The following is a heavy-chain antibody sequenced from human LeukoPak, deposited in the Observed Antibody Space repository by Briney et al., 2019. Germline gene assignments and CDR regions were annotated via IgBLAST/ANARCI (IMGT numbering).Heavy chain of an antibody. D-gene: IGHD3-9*01. Sequence: ASVTVSCKASGYTFTGYFMHWVRQAPGQGLDWMGWINPNTGGTKYAQKFQGRVTMTRDTSIGTAYMELSTVTSDDTAVYFCARVHATGYFSLDLGYWGQGTLVTVSS. CDR3: ARVHATGYFSLDLGY. J-gene: IGHJ4*02. CDR2: INPNTGGT. V-gene: IGHV1-2*02. CDR1: GYTFTGYF.